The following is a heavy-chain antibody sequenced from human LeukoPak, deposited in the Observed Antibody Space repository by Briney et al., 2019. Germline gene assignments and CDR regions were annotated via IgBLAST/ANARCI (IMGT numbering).Heavy chain of an antibody. V-gene: IGHV3-73*01. CDR2: IRSRANSYAT. CDR3: TRRDTFGELINDY. Sequence: GGSLRLSCAASGFTFSGSAMRWVRQASGKGLEWVGRIRSRANSYATAYAASVQGRFTISRDDSKNTAYLQMNSLKFEDTAVYYCTRRDTFGELINDYWGQGTLVTVSS. CDR1: GFTFSGSA. J-gene: IGHJ4*02. D-gene: IGHD3-10*01.